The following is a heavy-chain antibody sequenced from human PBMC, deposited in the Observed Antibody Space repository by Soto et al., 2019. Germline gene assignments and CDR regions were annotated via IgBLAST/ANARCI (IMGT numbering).Heavy chain of an antibody. Sequence: PGGSLRVSCAASGLNLSRHWVHLVRQDPGKGLVWVSGINHDGSGTYYADSVKGRFTVSRDNAKNTLYLQMNSLRAEDTSMYYCGSVFENWGQGTPVTVSS. CDR3: GSVFEN. J-gene: IGHJ4*02. CDR1: GLNLSRHW. V-gene: IGHV3-74*01. CDR2: INHDGSGT.